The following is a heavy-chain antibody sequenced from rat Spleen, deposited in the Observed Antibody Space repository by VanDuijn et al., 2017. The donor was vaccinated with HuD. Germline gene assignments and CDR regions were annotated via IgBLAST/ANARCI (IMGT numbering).Heavy chain of an antibody. D-gene: IGHD1-1*01. CDR1: GFTFSDYY. CDR2: ISYEGSST. Sequence: EVQLVESGGGLVQPGRSLKLSCAASGFTFSDYYMAWVRQAPKKGLEWVASISYEGSSTYYGDSVKGRFTISRDNAKNTLYLQMDSLRSEDTATYYCARQGTRWYYFDYWGQGIMVTVSS. J-gene: IGHJ2*01. CDR3: ARQGTRWYYFDY. V-gene: IGHV5-22*01.